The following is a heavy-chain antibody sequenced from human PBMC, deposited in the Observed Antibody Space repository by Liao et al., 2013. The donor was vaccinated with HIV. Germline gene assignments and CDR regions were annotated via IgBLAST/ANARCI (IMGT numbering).Heavy chain of an antibody. J-gene: IGHJ4*01. CDR2: FHSSGTS. V-gene: IGHV4-61*02. CDR1: GDSIGTDTYY. Sequence: QVQLQESGPGLVKPSETLSLICTVYGDSIGTDTYYWSWIRQPAGKGLEWIGRFHSSGTSTYNPSLQGRGHHVSGHVQEPVLLKLSSVTSADTAVYFCARGPTYTSSSGGTLDLWVQG. D-gene: IGHD2-2*02. CDR3: ARGPTYTSSSGGTLDL.